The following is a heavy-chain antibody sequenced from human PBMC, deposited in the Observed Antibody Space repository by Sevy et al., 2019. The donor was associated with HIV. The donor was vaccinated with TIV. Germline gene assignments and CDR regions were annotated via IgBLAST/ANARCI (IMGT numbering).Heavy chain of an antibody. D-gene: IGHD2-2*01. V-gene: IGHV1-24*01. CDR1: GYTLSKLS. J-gene: IGHJ4*02. CDR3: ATDIAVGRDY. CDR2: FHEDGES. Sequence: ASVNVSCKVSGYTLSKLSMHWVRQAPGKGLEWMGGFHEDGESMYAQKFQGRVTMTEDTSTDTAYMELSSLRSEDTAVYYCATDIAVGRDYWGQGTLVTVSS.